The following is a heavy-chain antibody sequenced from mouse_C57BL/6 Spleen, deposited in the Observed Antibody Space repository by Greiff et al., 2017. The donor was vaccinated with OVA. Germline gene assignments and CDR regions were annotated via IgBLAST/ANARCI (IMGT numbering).Heavy chain of an antibody. CDR1: GYTFTSYW. CDR2: IDPSDSYT. CDR3: ANLDSSGYVFDY. J-gene: IGHJ2*01. V-gene: IGHV1-50*01. D-gene: IGHD3-2*02. Sequence: QVQLQQSGAELVKPGASVKLSCKASGYTFTSYWMQWVKQRPGQGLEWIGEIDPSDSYTNYNQKFKGKATLTVDTSSSTAYMQLSSLTSEDSAVYYCANLDSSGYVFDYWGQGTTLTVSS.